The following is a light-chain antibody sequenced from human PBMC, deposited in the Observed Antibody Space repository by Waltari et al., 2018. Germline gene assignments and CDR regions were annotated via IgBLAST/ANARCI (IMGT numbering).Light chain of an antibody. J-gene: IGLJ2*01. CDR3: ASYTSTRTVV. V-gene: IGLV2-14*03. Sequence: QSALTQPAPVSGSPGQSITTSCSGPSSAVGRYNYFSWYQQHPGNAPKLIIFDVTRWPSGVSNRFSGSKSGNTASLTIFGLQAEDEADYYCASYTSTRTVVFGGGTRVTVL. CDR1: SSAVGRYNY. CDR2: DVT.